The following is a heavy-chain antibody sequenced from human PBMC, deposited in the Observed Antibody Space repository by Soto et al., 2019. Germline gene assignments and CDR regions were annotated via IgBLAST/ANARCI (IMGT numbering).Heavy chain of an antibody. J-gene: IGHJ4*02. CDR3: AKGRGQNWNFDY. CDR2: ISGSGGTA. CDR1: GFTFSSYA. Sequence: EVQLLESGGGSVQPGGSLRLSCAASGFTFSSYAMHWVRRPPGKGLEWVSSISGSGGTAYYADSVKGRFSISRDSLVNTLYLQMNSLRAVDTAVYYCAKGRGQNWNFDYWGKGTLVTVSP. V-gene: IGHV3-23*01. D-gene: IGHD1-1*01.